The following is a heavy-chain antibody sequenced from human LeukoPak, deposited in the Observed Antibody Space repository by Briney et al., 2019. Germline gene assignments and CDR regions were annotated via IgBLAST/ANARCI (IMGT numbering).Heavy chain of an antibody. CDR1: GFTFSSYW. CDR3: AREGAYYYDSSGQDFDY. D-gene: IGHD3-22*01. V-gene: IGHV3-7*01. Sequence: GGSLRLSCAASGFTFSSYWMSWVRQAPGKGLEWVANIKQDGSEKYYVDSVKGRFTISRDNAKNSLYLQMNSLRAEDTAVYYCAREGAYYYDSSGQDFDYWGQGTLVTVSS. J-gene: IGHJ4*02. CDR2: IKQDGSEK.